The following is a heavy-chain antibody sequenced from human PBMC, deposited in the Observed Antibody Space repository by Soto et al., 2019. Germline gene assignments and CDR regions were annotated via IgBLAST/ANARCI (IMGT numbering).Heavy chain of an antibody. Sequence: KPSETLSLTCTVSGGSISSNDYYWSWIRQPPGKGLEWIGYIYYSGNSYYNPSFKSRVTISVDTSKNQFSLKLSSVTAADTAVYYCARDAVLGMSRVYFGMDVWGQGTTVTVSS. D-gene: IGHD7-27*01. V-gene: IGHV4-30-4*01. J-gene: IGHJ6*02. CDR3: ARDAVLGMSRVYFGMDV. CDR2: IYYSGNS. CDR1: GGSISSNDYY.